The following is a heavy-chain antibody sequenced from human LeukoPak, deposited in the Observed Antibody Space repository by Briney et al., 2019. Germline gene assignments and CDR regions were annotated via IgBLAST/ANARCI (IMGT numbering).Heavy chain of an antibody. CDR3: ARAESFWSGSGWFDP. V-gene: IGHV1-18*01. D-gene: IGHD3-3*01. Sequence: ASVKVSCKTSGYILTSYGISWVRQAPGQGLEWMGWISAYNGNTNYAQRFQGRVTVTTDTPTSTVYMELRSLRSDDTAVYYCARAESFWSGSGWFDPRGQGTLVTVSS. CDR1: GYILTSYG. CDR2: ISAYNGNT. J-gene: IGHJ5*02.